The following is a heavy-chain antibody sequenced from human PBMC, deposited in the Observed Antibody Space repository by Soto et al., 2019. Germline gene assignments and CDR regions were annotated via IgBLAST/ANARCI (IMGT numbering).Heavy chain of an antibody. J-gene: IGHJ6*02. V-gene: IGHV3-43*01. CDR3: AKVGLGGYGFDV. D-gene: IGHD2-21*01. CDR2: ITWDGGSI. CDR1: GFNFHDYT. Sequence: EEHLVESGGAEVQPGGSLRLSCAASGFNFHDYTIHWVRQTPGKGLEWVSFITWDGGSIYYADSVRGRFTISRDNSKNSLTLEINSVRSDDSGLYYCAKVGLGGYGFDVWGQGTTVTVSS.